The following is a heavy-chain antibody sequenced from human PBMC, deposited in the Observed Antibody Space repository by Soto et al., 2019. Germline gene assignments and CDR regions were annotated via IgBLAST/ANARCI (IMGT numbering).Heavy chain of an antibody. J-gene: IGHJ5*02. CDR1: GFTFSSYG. Sequence: GGSLRLSCAASGFTFSSYGMHWVRQAPGKGLEWVAVISYDGSNKYYADSVKGRFTISRDNSKNTLYLQMNSLRAEDTAVYYCAKDTVVGATIPPWFDPWGQGTLVTVSS. V-gene: IGHV3-30*18. CDR3: AKDTVVGATIPPWFDP. D-gene: IGHD1-26*01. CDR2: ISYDGSNK.